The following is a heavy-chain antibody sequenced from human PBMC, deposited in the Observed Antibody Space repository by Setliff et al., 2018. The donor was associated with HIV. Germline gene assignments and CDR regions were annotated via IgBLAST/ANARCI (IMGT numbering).Heavy chain of an antibody. V-gene: IGHV4-59*08. CDR3: ARLIHTGLLYFDF. CDR1: GGSISSYY. D-gene: IGHD2-8*02. CDR2: IYYSGTT. J-gene: IGHJ4*02. Sequence: SETLSLTCTVSGGSISSYYWSWIRQPPGKGLEWIGYIYYSGTTQYNPSVESRVTTSLDTSRDQFSLNLRSVTAADTAVYFCARLIHTGLLYFDFWGLGTLVTVSS.